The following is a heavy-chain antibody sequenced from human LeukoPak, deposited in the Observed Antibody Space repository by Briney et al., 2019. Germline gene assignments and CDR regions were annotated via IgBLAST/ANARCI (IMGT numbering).Heavy chain of an antibody. CDR1: GFTFSNYG. Sequence: GGSLRLSCAASGFTFSNYGMSWVRQAPGKGLEWVSVISGSGGSTYYADSVKGRFTISRDNSKNTLYLQMNSLRAGDTAIYYCAKDRSDTTMIVVVHDHWGQGTLVTVSS. J-gene: IGHJ4*02. D-gene: IGHD3-22*01. CDR3: AKDRSDTTMIVVVHDH. V-gene: IGHV3-23*01. CDR2: ISGSGGST.